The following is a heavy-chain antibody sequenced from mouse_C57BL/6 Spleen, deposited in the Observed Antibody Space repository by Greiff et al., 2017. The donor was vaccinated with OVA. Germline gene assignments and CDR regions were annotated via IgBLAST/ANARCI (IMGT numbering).Heavy chain of an antibody. CDR2: INPYNGGT. CDR1: GYTFTDYY. V-gene: IGHV1-19*01. D-gene: IGHD2-3*01. CDR3: AKGPYDYLDD. J-gene: IGHJ2*01. Sequence: EVQLQQSGPVLVKPGASVKMSCKASGYTFTDYYMNWVKQSHGKSLEWIGVINPYNGGTSYNQKFKGKATLTVDKSSSTAYMELNSLTSEDSAVYYCAKGPYDYLDDWGQGTTLTVAS.